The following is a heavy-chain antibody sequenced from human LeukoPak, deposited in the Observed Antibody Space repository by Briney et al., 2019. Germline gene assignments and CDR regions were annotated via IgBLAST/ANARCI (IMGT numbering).Heavy chain of an antibody. J-gene: IGHJ4*02. CDR3: ARSGGIVGATIVY. Sequence: GGSLRLSCAASGFTFSSYWMHWVRHAPGKGLVWVSRINSDGSSTSYADSVKGRFTISRDNAKNTLYLQMNSLRAEDTAVYYCARSGGIVGATIVYWGQGTLVTVSS. D-gene: IGHD1-26*01. CDR1: GFTFSSYW. V-gene: IGHV3-74*01. CDR2: INSDGSST.